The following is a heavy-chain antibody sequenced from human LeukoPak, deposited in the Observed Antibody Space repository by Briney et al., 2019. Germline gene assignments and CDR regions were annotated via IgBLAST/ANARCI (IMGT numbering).Heavy chain of an antibody. V-gene: IGHV3-53*01. Sequence: GGSLRLSCAASGFTLSSNFMCWVRQAPGKGLEWVSVSYSGGDTYYADSVKGRFTISRDNSKNTLYLQMNSLRAEDTAVYYCARDIGGIFDSWGQGTLVTVSS. CDR3: ARDIGGIFDS. CDR2: SYSGGDT. CDR1: GFTLSSNF. J-gene: IGHJ4*02. D-gene: IGHD1-26*01.